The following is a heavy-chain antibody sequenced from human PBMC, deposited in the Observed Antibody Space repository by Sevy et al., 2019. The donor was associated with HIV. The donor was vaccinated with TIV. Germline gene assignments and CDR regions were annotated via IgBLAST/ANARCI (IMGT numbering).Heavy chain of an antibody. CDR2: ISYDGSNK. CDR3: AREFGEFKYYYYYYGMDV. D-gene: IGHD3-10*01. J-gene: IGHJ6*02. Sequence: GGSLRLSCAASGFTFSSYAMHWVRQAPGKGLEWVAVISYDGSNKYYADSVKGRFTISRDNSKNTRYLQMNSLRAEDTAVYYCAREFGEFKYYYYYYGMDVWGQGTTVTVSS. V-gene: IGHV3-30-3*01. CDR1: GFTFSSYA.